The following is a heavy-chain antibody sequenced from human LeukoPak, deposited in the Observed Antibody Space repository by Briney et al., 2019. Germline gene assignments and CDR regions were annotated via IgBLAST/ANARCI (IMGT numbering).Heavy chain of an antibody. D-gene: IGHD6-19*01. J-gene: IGHJ5*02. CDR2: VTGSGSST. V-gene: IGHV3-23*01. Sequence: GGSLRLSCAASGFTFSRYAMSWVRQAPEKGLEWVSTVTGSGSSTFYSGSVKGRFTISRDNSKSTLYLQMNSLRAEDTAVYYCAKNPGAVTGSDWFDPWGQGTLVTVSS. CDR1: GFTFSRYA. CDR3: AKNPGAVTGSDWFDP.